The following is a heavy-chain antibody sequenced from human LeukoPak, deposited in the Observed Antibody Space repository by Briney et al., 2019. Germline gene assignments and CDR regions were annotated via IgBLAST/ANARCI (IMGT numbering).Heavy chain of an antibody. Sequence: AGSLRLSCAASGFTFSSYSMNWVRQAPGKGLEWVSSISSSSSYIYYADSVKGRSTISRDNAKNSLYLQMNSLRAEDTAVYYCARRGYCSGGSCYYFDYWGQGTLVTVSS. CDR2: ISSSSSYI. V-gene: IGHV3-21*01. CDR3: ARRGYCSGGSCYYFDY. J-gene: IGHJ4*02. CDR1: GFTFSSYS. D-gene: IGHD2-15*01.